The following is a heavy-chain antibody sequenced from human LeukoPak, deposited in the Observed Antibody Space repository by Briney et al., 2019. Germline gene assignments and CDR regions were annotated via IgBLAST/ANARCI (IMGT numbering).Heavy chain of an antibody. V-gene: IGHV3-53*01. D-gene: IGHD4/OR15-4a*01. CDR3: ARRAGAYSHPYDY. J-gene: IGHJ4*02. CDR2: IYSGGST. Sequence: GGSLRLSCTVSGFTVSSDSMSWVRQAPGKGLEWVSFIYSGGSTHYSDSVKGRFTISRDNSKHTLYLQMNSMRAEDTAVYYCARRAGAYSHPYDYWGQGTLVTVSS. CDR1: GFTVSSDS.